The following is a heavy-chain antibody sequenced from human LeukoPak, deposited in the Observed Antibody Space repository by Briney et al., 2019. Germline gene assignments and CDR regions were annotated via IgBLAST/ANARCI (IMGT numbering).Heavy chain of an antibody. CDR1: GVAFSSYA. Sequence: PGGSLRLSCAASGVAFSSYAMSWVRGAPGKGLGWGSAISGSGGSTYYANPVTGRITISRDNSKHTLYLPMNSLRADDTAVYYCAKDRGDGYPMTAFDIWGQGRMVTVSS. D-gene: IGHD5-24*01. J-gene: IGHJ3*02. CDR2: ISGSGGST. CDR3: AKDRGDGYPMTAFDI. V-gene: IGHV3-23*01.